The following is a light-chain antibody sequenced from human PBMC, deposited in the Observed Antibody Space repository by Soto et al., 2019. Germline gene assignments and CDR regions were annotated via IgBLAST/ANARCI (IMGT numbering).Light chain of an antibody. CDR1: QTIATY. V-gene: IGKV1-27*01. CDR2: GAS. J-gene: IGKJ1*01. Sequence: IQMTQSPSSLSASVGDRVTLTCRASQTIATYLNWYQQKPGQVPEVLIYGASRLHVGVPSRFTGSGYGTDFTLTISSLQPEDVATYYCQKYNSAPQTFGQGTKVEIK. CDR3: QKYNSAPQT.